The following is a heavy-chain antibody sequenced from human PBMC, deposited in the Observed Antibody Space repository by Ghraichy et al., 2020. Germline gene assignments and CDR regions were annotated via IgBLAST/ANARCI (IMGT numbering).Heavy chain of an antibody. J-gene: IGHJ5*02. D-gene: IGHD3-16*01. V-gene: IGHV2-5*02. CDR2: IYWDDHK. CDR1: GFSLITSGVG. CDR3: ASLMKLGTNWFDP. Sequence: SGPTLVKPTQTLTLTCTFSGFSLITSGVGVGWIRQPPEKALEWLALIYWDDHKEYSPSLKTRLTITKDTSKNQVVLTMSNVDPVDTGTYYCASLMKLGTNWFDPWGQGTLVTVSS.